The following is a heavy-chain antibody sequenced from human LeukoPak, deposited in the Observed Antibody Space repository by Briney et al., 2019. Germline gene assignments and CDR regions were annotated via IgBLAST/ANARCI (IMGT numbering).Heavy chain of an antibody. Sequence: NPSETLSLTCTVSGGSISSSSYYWGWIRQPPGKGLEWIGSIYYSGSTYYNPSLKSRVTISVDTSKNQFSLKLSSVTAADTAVYYCARRPRSYHYDSSGYYGYWGQGTLVTVSS. CDR1: GGSISSSSYY. D-gene: IGHD3-22*01. V-gene: IGHV4-39*01. CDR2: IYYSGST. CDR3: ARRPRSYHYDSSGYYGY. J-gene: IGHJ4*02.